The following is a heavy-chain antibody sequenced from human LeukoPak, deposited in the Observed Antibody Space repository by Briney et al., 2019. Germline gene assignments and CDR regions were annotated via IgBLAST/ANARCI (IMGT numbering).Heavy chain of an antibody. CDR1: GYTFTGYY. J-gene: IGHJ4*02. D-gene: IGHD2-8*01. V-gene: IGHV1-2*02. Sequence: GASVKVSCKASGYTFTGYYMHWVRQAPGQGLEWMGWINPNSGGTNYAQKFQGRVTMTRDTSSSTAYMELSRLRSDDTAVYYCARFNLGYCTNGVCFDYWGQGTLVTVSS. CDR2: INPNSGGT. CDR3: ARFNLGYCTNGVCFDY.